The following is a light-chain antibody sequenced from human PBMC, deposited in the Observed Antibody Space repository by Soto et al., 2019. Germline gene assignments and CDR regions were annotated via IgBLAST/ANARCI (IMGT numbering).Light chain of an antibody. Sequence: EIVMTQSPSTLSVSPGERATLSCMASQSVSSNLAWYQQKPGQAPRLLIYGASTRATGIPARFSGSGSGTEFTLTISSLEPEDFAVYYCQQRSNWPRITFGQGARLE. J-gene: IGKJ5*01. CDR3: QQRSNWPRIT. V-gene: IGKV3-15*01. CDR1: QSVSSN. CDR2: GAS.